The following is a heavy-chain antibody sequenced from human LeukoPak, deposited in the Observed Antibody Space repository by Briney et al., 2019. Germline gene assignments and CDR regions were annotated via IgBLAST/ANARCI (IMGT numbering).Heavy chain of an antibody. CDR3: AKFSSGWYEDY. D-gene: IGHD6-19*01. J-gene: IGHJ4*02. Sequence: PGGSLRLSCAASGFTFSNFAMTWVGQAPGKGLEWVSTISAGGSTYSADSVKGRFTISRDNSKNTLYLEMSSMRAEDTAIYYCAKFSSGWYEDYWGQGTLVTVSS. CDR2: ISAGGST. V-gene: IGHV3-23*01. CDR1: GFTFSNFA.